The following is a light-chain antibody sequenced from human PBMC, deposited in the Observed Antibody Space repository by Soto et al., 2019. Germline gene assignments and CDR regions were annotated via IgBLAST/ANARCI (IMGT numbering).Light chain of an antibody. V-gene: IGLV2-23*01. CDR3: CSSAPESTYV. J-gene: IGLJ1*01. CDR2: KGT. CDR1: DSDVGAYNS. Sequence: QSALAQPASVSGSPGQWITISCTGTDSDVGAYNSVSWYQQHPHKAPRLIIYKGTRRPSGISYRFSGSTSGNAASLTISALQADDEADYFCCSSAPESTYVFGTGTKLTVL.